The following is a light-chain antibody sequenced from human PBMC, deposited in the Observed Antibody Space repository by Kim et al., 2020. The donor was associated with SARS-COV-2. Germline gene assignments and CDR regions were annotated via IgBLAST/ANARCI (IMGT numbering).Light chain of an antibody. CDR2: KTT. J-gene: IGLJ1*01. CDR1: SGAVTSGHY. Sequence: TVTIPCASSSGAVTSGHYPSWFQQKPGQAPRALIYKTTNRHSWTPARFLGSLLGGKAALTLSGVQPEDEAEYYCLLYYGDPQPYVFGTGTKVTVL. CDR3: LLYYGDPQPYV. V-gene: IGLV7-43*01.